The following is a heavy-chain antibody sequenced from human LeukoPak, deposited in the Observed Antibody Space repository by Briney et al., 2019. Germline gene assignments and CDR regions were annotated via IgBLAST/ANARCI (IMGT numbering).Heavy chain of an antibody. CDR3: AREVTIYRYFDY. Sequence: GGSLRLSCAASGFTVSSNYMSWVRQAPGKGLEWVSVIYSGGSTYYADSVKGRFTISRDNSKNTLYLQMNSLRAEDTAVYYCAREVTIYRYFDYWGQGTLVTVSS. D-gene: IGHD3-3*01. CDR2: IYSGGST. CDR1: GFTVSSNY. J-gene: IGHJ4*02. V-gene: IGHV3-53*01.